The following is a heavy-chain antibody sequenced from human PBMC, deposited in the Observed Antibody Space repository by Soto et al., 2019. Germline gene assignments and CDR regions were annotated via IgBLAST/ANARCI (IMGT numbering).Heavy chain of an antibody. Sequence: EVQLLESGGGLVQPGGSLRISCAASGFTFGSIAMTWVRQAPGKGLEWVSALTGSGASTYYADSVRSRFIISRDNSKNTLYLQMYSLRAEDTAVYYCAQDFGGRRPFHYWGQGTLVTVSS. CDR3: AQDFGGRRPFHY. CDR1: GFTFGSIA. V-gene: IGHV3-23*01. J-gene: IGHJ4*02. D-gene: IGHD1-26*01. CDR2: LTGSGAST.